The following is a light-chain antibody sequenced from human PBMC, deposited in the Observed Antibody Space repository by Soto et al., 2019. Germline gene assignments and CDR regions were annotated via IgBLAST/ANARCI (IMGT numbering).Light chain of an antibody. CDR3: QRQNGWPIT. J-gene: IGKJ5*01. V-gene: IGKV3-15*01. CDR1: QNIGSN. Sequence: EMLMTQSPATLSVSPGERATLSCRASQNIGSNLAWYQQKPGQAPCLLIYRASTRAPGVPARFSGSGSGTESTLAISSLQSEDFGVYYCQRQNGWPITFGQGTRLE. CDR2: RAS.